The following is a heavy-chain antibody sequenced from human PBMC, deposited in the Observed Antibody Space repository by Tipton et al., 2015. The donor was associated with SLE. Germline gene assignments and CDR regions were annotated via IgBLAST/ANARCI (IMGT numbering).Heavy chain of an antibody. CDR1: GGSISSHY. CDR2: IYYSGST. J-gene: IGHJ3*01. D-gene: IGHD2-21*01. V-gene: IGHV4-59*11. CDR3: ASEKVVIAQSDAFDV. Sequence: TLSLTCTVSGGSISSHYWSWIRQPPGKGLEWIGYIYYSGSTNYNPSLKSRVTISVDTSKNQFSLKLSSVTAADTAVYYCASEKVVIAQSDAFDVWGQGTMVTVSS.